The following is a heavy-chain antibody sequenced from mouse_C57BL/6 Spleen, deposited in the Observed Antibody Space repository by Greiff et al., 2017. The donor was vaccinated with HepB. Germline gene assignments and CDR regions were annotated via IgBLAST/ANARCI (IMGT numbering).Heavy chain of an antibody. V-gene: IGHV3-6*01. CDR1: GYSITSGYY. CDR2: ISYDGSN. J-gene: IGHJ4*01. CDR3: ARGASNWDNYAMDY. Sequence: EVQLQESGPGLVKPSQSLSLTCSVTGYSITSGYYWNWIRQFPGNKLEWMGYISYDGSNNYNPSLKNRISITRDPSKNQFFLKLNSVTTEDTATYYCARGASNWDNYAMDYWGQGTSVTVSS. D-gene: IGHD4-1*01.